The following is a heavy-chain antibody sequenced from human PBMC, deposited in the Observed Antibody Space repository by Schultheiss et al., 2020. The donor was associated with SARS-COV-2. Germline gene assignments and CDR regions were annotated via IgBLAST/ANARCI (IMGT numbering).Heavy chain of an antibody. D-gene: IGHD4-11*01. Sequence: ASVKVSCKASRYTFTSYYMHWVRQAPGQGLEWMGGINPNSGGTNYAQKFQGRVTMTRDTSISTAYMELSRLRSDDTAVYYCASNLYSNYYFDNWGQGTLVTVSS. V-gene: IGHV1-2*02. CDR3: ASNLYSNYYFDN. CDR1: RYTFTSYY. J-gene: IGHJ4*02. CDR2: INPNSGGT.